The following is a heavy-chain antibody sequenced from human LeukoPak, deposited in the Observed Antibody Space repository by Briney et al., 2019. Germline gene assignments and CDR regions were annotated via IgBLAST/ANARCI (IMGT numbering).Heavy chain of an antibody. CDR3: ARAGYSYGKYFEY. J-gene: IGHJ4*02. D-gene: IGHD5-18*01. Sequence: HGESLKISCKVSGYKFTSYWIGWVRQMPGTGLEWMGIIYPGDSDTRYSPSFQGQVTISADKSISTAYLQWSSLKASDTAMYFCARAGYSYGKYFEYWGQGTLVTVSS. V-gene: IGHV5-51*01. CDR1: GYKFTSYW. CDR2: IYPGDSDT.